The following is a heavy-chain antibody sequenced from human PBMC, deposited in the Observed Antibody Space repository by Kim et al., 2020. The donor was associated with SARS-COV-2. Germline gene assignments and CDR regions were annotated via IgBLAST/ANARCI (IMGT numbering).Heavy chain of an antibody. V-gene: IGHV4-59*13. J-gene: IGHJ6*02. CDR1: GGSISSYY. D-gene: IGHD5-12*01. CDR2: IYYSGST. CDR3: ARTMATIVGPDYYYGMDV. Sequence: SETLSLTCTVSGGSISSYYWSWIRQPPGKGLEWIGYIYYSGSTNYNPSLKSRVTISVDTSKNQFSLKLSSVTAADTAVYYCARTMATIVGPDYYYGMDVWGQGTTVTVSS.